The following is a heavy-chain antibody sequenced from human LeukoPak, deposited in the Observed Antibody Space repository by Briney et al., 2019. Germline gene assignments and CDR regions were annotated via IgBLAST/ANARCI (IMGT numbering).Heavy chain of an antibody. D-gene: IGHD6-13*01. Sequence: PSETLSLTCAVYGGSFSGYYWSWIRQPPGKGLEWIGEINHSGGTNYNPSLKSRVTISVDTSKNHFSLKLSSVTAADTAVYYCSRGDRVGQQRKLDYWGQGTLVTVSS. CDR3: SRGDRVGQQRKLDY. CDR2: INHSGGT. J-gene: IGHJ4*02. V-gene: IGHV4-34*01. CDR1: GGSFSGYY.